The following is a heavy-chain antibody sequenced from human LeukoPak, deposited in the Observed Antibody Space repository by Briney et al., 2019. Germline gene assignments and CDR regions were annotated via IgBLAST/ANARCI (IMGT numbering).Heavy chain of an antibody. CDR3: ARTLLTGYYFGNWFDP. CDR1: GSSISSYY. D-gene: IGHD3-9*01. Sequence: SETLSLTCTVSGSSISSYYWSWIRQPPGKGLEWIGYIYYSGSTNYNPSLKSRVTVSVDTSKNQFSLKLSSVTAADTAVYYCARTLLTGYYFGNWFDPWGQGTLVTVSS. CDR2: IYYSGST. V-gene: IGHV4-59*01. J-gene: IGHJ5*02.